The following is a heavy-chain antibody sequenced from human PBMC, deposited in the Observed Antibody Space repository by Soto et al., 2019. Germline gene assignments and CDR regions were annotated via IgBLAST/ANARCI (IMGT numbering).Heavy chain of an antibody. V-gene: IGHV1-18*04. CDR3: ARDVSERDWGWLQFPRDY. Sequence: QVQLVQSGAEVKKPGASVKVSCKASGYTFTSYGISWVRQAPGQGLEWMGWISAYNGNTNYAQKLQGRVTMTTDTSTSTAYMEMRSLRSDDTAVYYGARDVSERDWGWLQFPRDYWGQGTLVTVSS. D-gene: IGHD5-12*01. J-gene: IGHJ4*02. CDR2: ISAYNGNT. CDR1: GYTFTSYG.